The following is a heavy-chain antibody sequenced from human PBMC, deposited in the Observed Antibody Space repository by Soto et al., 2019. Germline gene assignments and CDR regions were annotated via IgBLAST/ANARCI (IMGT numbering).Heavy chain of an antibody. CDR3: ARDWEDYGSGNYYIRIGF. CDR1: GGIFCTYA. CDR2: IIPIFGTP. V-gene: IGHV1-69*01. J-gene: IGHJ4*02. Sequence: QVQLVQSGAEVKKPGSSVKVSCKASGGIFCTYAISWLRQAPGQEVECMGGIIPIFGTPNYAQKFQGRVTISADESTSTADMELSRLRSEDTAVYYCARDWEDYGSGNYYIRIGFWGPGTLVTVSS. D-gene: IGHD3-10*01.